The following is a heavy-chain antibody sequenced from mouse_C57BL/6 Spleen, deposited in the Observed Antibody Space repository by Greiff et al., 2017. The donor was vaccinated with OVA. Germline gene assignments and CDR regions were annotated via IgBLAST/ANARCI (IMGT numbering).Heavy chain of an antibody. CDR1: GYTFTDYY. D-gene: IGHD3-1*01. Sequence: QVQLKESGAELVRPGASVKLSCKASGYTFTDYYINWVKQRPGQGLEWIARIYPGSGNTYYNEKFKGKATLTADKSSSTAYMQLSSLTSEDSAVYFCARPDGKGRAWFAYWGQGTLVTVSA. J-gene: IGHJ3*01. CDR3: ARPDGKGRAWFAY. CDR2: IYPGSGNT. V-gene: IGHV1-76*01.